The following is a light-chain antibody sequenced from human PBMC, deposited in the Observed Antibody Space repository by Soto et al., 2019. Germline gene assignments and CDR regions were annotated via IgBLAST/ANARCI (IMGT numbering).Light chain of an antibody. V-gene: IGLV2-11*01. CDR3: CSYTGSYSV. CDR1: GGFDF. Sequence: QSALTQPRSVSGSPGQSVAISCTGIGGFDFVSWYQQYPGKAPKLMIYDVANRPSGVPDRFSASKSGDTASLTISGLQAEDEADYYCCSYTGSYSVFGGGTKLTVL. J-gene: IGLJ3*02. CDR2: DVA.